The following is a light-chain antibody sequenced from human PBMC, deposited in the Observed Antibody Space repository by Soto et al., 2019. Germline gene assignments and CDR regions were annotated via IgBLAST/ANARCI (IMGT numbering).Light chain of an antibody. Sequence: VVMIQSPLSLPVTLGQPASISCRSSQSLVHSDGNTYLEWFQQRPGQSPRRLIYKVSNRDSGVPDRISGSGSGTDFTLIISRVEAEDVGVYYCMQAKQWPFTFGPGTKVDIK. V-gene: IGKV2-30*02. J-gene: IGKJ3*01. CDR3: MQAKQWPFT. CDR2: KVS. CDR1: QSLVHSDGNTY.